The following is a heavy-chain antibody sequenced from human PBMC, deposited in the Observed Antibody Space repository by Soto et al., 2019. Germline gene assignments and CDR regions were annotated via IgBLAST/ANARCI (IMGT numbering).Heavy chain of an antibody. CDR2: ISYDGSNK. V-gene: IGHV3-30*03. CDR3: ATHGLGELLHYYYYGMDV. CDR1: GFTFSSYG. D-gene: IGHD3-10*01. Sequence: GGSLRLSCAASGFTFSSYGMHWVRQAPGKGLEWVAVISYDGSNKYYADSVKGRFTISRDNSKNTLYLQMNSLRAEDTAVYYCATHGLGELLHYYYYGMDVWGQGTTVTVSS. J-gene: IGHJ6*02.